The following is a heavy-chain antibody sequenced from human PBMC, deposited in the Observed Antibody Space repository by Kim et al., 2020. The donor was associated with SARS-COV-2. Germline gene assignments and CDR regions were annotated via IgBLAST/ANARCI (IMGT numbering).Heavy chain of an antibody. CDR1: GFTFSNYW. V-gene: IGHV3-7*01. J-gene: IGHJ4*02. CDR3: TSWGAGNY. D-gene: IGHD6-13*01. Sequence: GGSLRLSCAASGFTFSNYWMSWVRQAPGKGLEWVANIKRDGSEKYYVDSVRGRFTITRDKAQYSLFLQMNSLRVEDTAVYYSTSWGAGNYWGPGTLVTGSS. CDR2: IKRDGSEK.